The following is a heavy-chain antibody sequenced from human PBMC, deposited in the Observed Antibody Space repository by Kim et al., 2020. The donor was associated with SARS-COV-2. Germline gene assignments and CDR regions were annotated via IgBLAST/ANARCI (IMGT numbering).Heavy chain of an antibody. D-gene: IGHD3-3*01. CDR3: AKDAKYYDFWSGYFTNPAGYYYYYYGMDV. Sequence: GGSLRLSCAASGFTFSSYGMHWVRQAPGKGLEWVAVISYDGSNKYYADSVKGRFTISRDNSKNTLYLQMNSLRAEDTAVYYCAKDAKYYDFWSGYFTNPAGYYYYYYGMDVWGQGTTVTVSS. CDR2: ISYDGSNK. J-gene: IGHJ6*02. CDR1: GFTFSSYG. V-gene: IGHV3-30*18.